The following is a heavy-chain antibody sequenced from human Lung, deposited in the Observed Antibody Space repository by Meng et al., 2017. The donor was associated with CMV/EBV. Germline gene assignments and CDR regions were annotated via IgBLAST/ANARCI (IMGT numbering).Heavy chain of an antibody. CDR3: AKVVVPAAMRNWFDP. V-gene: IGHV3-23*01. CDR2: ISGSGGST. Sequence: GVLKISXAASGFTFSSYAMSWVRQAPGKGLEWVSAISGSGGSTYYADSVKGRFTISRDNSKNTLYLQMNSLRAEDTAVYYCAKVVVPAAMRNWFDPWGQGTLVTVSS. CDR1: GFTFSSYA. D-gene: IGHD2-2*01. J-gene: IGHJ5*02.